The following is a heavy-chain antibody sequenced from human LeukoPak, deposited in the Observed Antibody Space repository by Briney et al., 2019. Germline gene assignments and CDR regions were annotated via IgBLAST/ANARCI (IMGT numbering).Heavy chain of an antibody. Sequence: PSETLSLTCTVSGGSISSYYWSWIRQPAGKGLEWIGRIYTSGSINYNPSLKSRATMSVDTSKNQFSLKLSSATAADTAVYYCARVLVGATTPWFDPWGQGTLVTVSS. CDR2: IYTSGSI. J-gene: IGHJ5*02. CDR3: ARVLVGATTPWFDP. CDR1: GGSISSYY. V-gene: IGHV4-4*07. D-gene: IGHD1-26*01.